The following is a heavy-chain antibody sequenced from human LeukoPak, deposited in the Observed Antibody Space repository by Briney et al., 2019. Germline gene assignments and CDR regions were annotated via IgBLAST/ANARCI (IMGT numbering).Heavy chain of an antibody. D-gene: IGHD6-19*01. CDR3: AAGYSSGWDDAFDI. J-gene: IGHJ3*02. V-gene: IGHV3-30*04. Sequence: GGSLRLSCAASGFTFSSYAMHWVRQAPGKGLEWVAVKGRFTISRDNSKNTLYLQMNSLRAEDTAVYYCAAGYSSGWDDAFDIWGQGTMVTVSS. CDR1: GFTFSSYA.